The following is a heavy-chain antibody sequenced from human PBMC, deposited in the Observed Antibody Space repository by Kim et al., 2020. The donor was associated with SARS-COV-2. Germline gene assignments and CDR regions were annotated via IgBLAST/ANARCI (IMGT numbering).Heavy chain of an antibody. V-gene: IGHV3-7*03. Sequence: GGSLRLSCAASGITFSGYWMAWVRQAPGKGLEGVANINTDGSEQYYVDSVQGRFTISRDNTKNSLYLQMNSLRAEDTAVYYCARAFRGAGTGYWGQGIL. D-gene: IGHD6-19*01. CDR2: INTDGSEQ. J-gene: IGHJ4*02. CDR1: GITFSGYW. CDR3: ARAFRGAGTGY.